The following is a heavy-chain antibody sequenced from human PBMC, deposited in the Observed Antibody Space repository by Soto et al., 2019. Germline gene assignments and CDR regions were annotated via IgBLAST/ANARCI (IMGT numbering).Heavy chain of an antibody. J-gene: IGHJ4*02. CDR1: GFTFSSYG. V-gene: IGHV1-18*01. D-gene: IGHD5-18*01. CDR2: ISAYNGNT. CDR3: ARVHVGGYSYGYWYFDY. Sequence: GGSLRLSCAASGFTFSSYGISWVRQAPGQGLEWMGWISAYNGNTNYAQKLQGRVTMTTDTSTSTAYMELRSLRSDDTAVYYCARVHVGGYSYGYWYFDYWGQGTLVTVSS.